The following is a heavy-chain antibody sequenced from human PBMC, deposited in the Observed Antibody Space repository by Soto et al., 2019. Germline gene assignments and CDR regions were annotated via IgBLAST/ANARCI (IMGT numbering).Heavy chain of an antibody. J-gene: IGHJ4*02. CDR3: ATGLARLRGYCSGGSCIFDY. Sequence: ASVKVSCKVSGYTPTELSMHWVRQAPGKGVEWVGGFDPEDGGKIYAQKFQGRVTMTEDTSTDTAYMERSSLRSEDTAVYYCATGLARLRGYCSGGSCIFDYWGKGTLVTVYS. D-gene: IGHD2-15*01. CDR1: GYTPTELS. CDR2: FDPEDGGK. V-gene: IGHV1-24*01.